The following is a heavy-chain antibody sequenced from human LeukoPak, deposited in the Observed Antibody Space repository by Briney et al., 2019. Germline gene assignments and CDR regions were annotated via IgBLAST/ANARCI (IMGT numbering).Heavy chain of an antibody. CDR3: ASVVVPAATPSALGY. J-gene: IGHJ4*02. D-gene: IGHD2-2*01. Sequence: ASVKVSCKASGYTFTSYGISWVRQAPGQGLEWMGWISAYNGNTDYAQKLQGRVTMTTDTSTSTAYMELRSLRSDDTAVYYCASVVVPAATPSALGYWGQGTLVTVSS. CDR1: GYTFTSYG. V-gene: IGHV1-18*01. CDR2: ISAYNGNT.